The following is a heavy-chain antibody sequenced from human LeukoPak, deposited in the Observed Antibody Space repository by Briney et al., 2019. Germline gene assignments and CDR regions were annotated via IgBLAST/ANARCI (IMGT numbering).Heavy chain of an antibody. J-gene: IGHJ5*02. CDR1: GGSISSYY. CDR2: IYYSGST. D-gene: IGHD6-6*01. CDR3: ARDYIAQSSSFWSTGFDP. Sequence: SETLSLTCTVSGGSISSYYWSWIRQPPGKGLEWIGYIYYSGSTNYNPSLKSRVTISVDTSKNQFSLKLSSVTAADTAVYYCARDYIAQSSSFWSTGFDPWGQGTLVTVSS. V-gene: IGHV4-59*01.